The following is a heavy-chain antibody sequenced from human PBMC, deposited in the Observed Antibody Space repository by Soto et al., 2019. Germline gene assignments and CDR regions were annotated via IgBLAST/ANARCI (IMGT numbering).Heavy chain of an antibody. CDR2: MNPNSGNT. V-gene: IGHV1-8*01. J-gene: IGHJ3*01. Sequence: VPLVQSGAEVKKPGASVKVSCKASGYTFTSYDLNWVRQAPGQGLEWMGWMNPNSGNTVYAQKFEGRVTMTSNTSKSSAYMELGSLGADVTAVDYSVRESRTAFDLWGQGTVVTVSS. CDR3: VRESRTAFDL. CDR1: GYTFTSYD.